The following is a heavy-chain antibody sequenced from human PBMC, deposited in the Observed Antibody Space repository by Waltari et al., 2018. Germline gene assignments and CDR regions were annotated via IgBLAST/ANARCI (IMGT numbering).Heavy chain of an antibody. CDR3: ARQAALNFDY. Sequence: QVQLVQSGAEVKKPGASVNVSCKASGYNFIGYYIHWVRQAPGQGLEWMGWINPNTGGTKYAQKYQGRVTLTRDTSISTAYMELSSLGSDDMAVFYCARQAALNFDYWGQGTLVTVSS. CDR2: INPNTGGT. J-gene: IGHJ4*02. V-gene: IGHV1-2*02. CDR1: GYNFIGYY.